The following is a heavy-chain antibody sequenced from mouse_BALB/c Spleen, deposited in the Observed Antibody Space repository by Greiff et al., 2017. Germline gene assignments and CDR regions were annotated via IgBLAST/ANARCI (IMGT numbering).Heavy chain of an antibody. CDR1: GDSITSGY. V-gene: IGHV3-8*02. J-gene: IGHJ4*01. D-gene: IGHD1-2*01. Sequence: EVMLVESGPSLVKPSQTLSLTCSVTGDSITSGYWNWIRKFPGNKLEYMGYISYSGSTYYNPSLKSRISITRDTSKNQYYLQLNSVTTEDTATYYCARVYGYDYAMDYWGQGTSVTVSS. CDR2: ISYSGST. CDR3: ARVYGYDYAMDY.